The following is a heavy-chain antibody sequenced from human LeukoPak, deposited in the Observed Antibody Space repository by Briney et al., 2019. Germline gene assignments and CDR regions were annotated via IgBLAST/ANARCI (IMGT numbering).Heavy chain of an antibody. D-gene: IGHD3-10*01. V-gene: IGHV4-34*01. J-gene: IGHJ4*02. Sequence: PSETLSLTCAVYGGSFSGYYWSWIRQPPGKGLEWIGEINHSGSTNYNPSLKSRVTISVDTSKNQFSLKLSSVTAADTAVYYCARPYGSRYYWGQGTLVTVSS. CDR3: ARPYGSRYY. CDR2: INHSGST. CDR1: GGSFSGYY.